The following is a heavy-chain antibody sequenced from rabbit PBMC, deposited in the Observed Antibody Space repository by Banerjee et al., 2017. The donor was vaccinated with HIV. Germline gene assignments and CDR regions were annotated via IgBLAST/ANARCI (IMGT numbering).Heavy chain of an antibody. CDR2: IAISSGNT. CDR3: ARGAASIGISYFNL. D-gene: IGHD4-2*01. CDR1: GFSFSSSYY. J-gene: IGHJ4*01. Sequence: QEQLEESGGDLVKPGASLTLTCTASGFSFSSSYYMCWVRQAPGKGLELIACIAISSGNTYYASWAKGRFTISKTSSTTVALQMTSLTAADTATFFCARGAASIGISYFNLWGPGTLVTVS. V-gene: IGHV1S45*01.